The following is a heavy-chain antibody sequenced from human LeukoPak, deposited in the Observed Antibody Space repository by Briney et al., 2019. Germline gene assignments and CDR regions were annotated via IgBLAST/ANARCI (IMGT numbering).Heavy chain of an antibody. CDR2: INPNSGGT. CDR1: GYTFTGYY. V-gene: IGHV1-2*02. CDR3: ARESIRPHTGTKYYYYYMDV. Sequence: ASVKVSCKASGYTFTGYYMHWVRQAPGQGLEWMGWINPNSGGTNYAQKFQGRVTMTRDTSISTAYMELSRLRSDDTAVYYCARESIRPHTGTKYYYYYMDVWGKGTTVTISS. D-gene: IGHD1-14*01. J-gene: IGHJ6*03.